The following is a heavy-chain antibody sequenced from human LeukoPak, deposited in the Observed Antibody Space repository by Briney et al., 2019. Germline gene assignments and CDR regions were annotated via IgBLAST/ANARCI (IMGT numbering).Heavy chain of an antibody. CDR1: GFTFSGNN. CDR3: ARDPAIAVT. Sequence: GGSLRLSCAASGFTFSGNNMNWVRQAPGKGLEWVASITSSSSYTYYADSVKGRFTISRDNAKNSLYLQMNSLRAEDTAVYYCARDPAIAVTWGQGTLVTVSS. D-gene: IGHD6-19*01. V-gene: IGHV3-21*01. CDR2: ITSSSSYT. J-gene: IGHJ5*02.